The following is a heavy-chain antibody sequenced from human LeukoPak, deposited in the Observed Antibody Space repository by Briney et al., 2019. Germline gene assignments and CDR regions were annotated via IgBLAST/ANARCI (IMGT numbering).Heavy chain of an antibody. D-gene: IGHD1-26*01. CDR1: GFTVSSNY. CDR3: ARESSFFGAFDI. V-gene: IGHV3-53*01. J-gene: IGHJ3*02. CDR2: IYSGGST. Sequence: GGSLRLSCAASGFTVSSNYMSWVRQAPGKGLEWVSVIYSGGSTYYSDSVKGRFTISRDNSKNTLYLQMNSLRAEDTAVYYCARESSFFGAFDIWGQGTMVTVSS.